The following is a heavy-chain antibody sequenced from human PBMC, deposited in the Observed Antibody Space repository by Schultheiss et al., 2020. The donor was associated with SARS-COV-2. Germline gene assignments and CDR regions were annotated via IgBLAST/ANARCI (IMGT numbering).Heavy chain of an antibody. D-gene: IGHD6-19*01. V-gene: IGHV3-53*01. J-gene: IGHJ6*02. CDR2: IYSGGST. Sequence: GESLKISCAASGFTFTNAWMNWVRQAPGKGLEWVSVIYSGGSTYYADSVKGRFTISRDNSKNTLYLQMNSLRAEDTAVYYCARDRVADAYYYGMDVWGQGTTVTVSS. CDR1: GFTFTNAW. CDR3: ARDRVADAYYYGMDV.